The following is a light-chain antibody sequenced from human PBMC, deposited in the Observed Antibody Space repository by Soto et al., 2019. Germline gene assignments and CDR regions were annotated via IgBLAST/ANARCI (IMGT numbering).Light chain of an antibody. CDR2: GAA. Sequence: EVVLTQSPVTLSLSPGERATLSCRASQSVGNFLAWYQQKPGQAPRLLIYGAANRATGIPARFSGSGSGTDFTLTISSLEPEDFAVYYCQQRGNWPSLTFGGGTKVEIK. J-gene: IGKJ4*01. CDR1: QSVGNF. CDR3: QQRGNWPSLT. V-gene: IGKV3-11*01.